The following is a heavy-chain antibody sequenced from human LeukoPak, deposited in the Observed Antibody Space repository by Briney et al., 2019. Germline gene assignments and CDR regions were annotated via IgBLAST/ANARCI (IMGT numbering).Heavy chain of an antibody. J-gene: IGHJ4*02. CDR3: EQRLWSGEMPY. V-gene: IGHV3-23*01. CDR1: GFRFRAYS. D-gene: IGHD3-10*01. CDR2: ISDGGTDT. Sequence: PGGSLRLSCAASGFRFRAYSLTWVRQAPGKGLEWVSTISDGGTDTYYADSVKGRFTISRDESKNTLFSQMDSLRADDTAVHYCEQRLWSGEMPYWGQGTLVTVSS.